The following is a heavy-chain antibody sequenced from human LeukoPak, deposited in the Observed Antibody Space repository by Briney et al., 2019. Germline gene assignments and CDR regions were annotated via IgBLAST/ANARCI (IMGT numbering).Heavy chain of an antibody. CDR1: GVTFSKYW. CDR3: VREPYCSGGSCYTSGFDC. Sequence: GGSLRLSCAASGVTFSKYWMHWVRQAPGKGLMWVSRIKNDGSSTTYADSEKGRFTISRDNAKNTLYLQMNSLRAEDTAVYYCVREPYCSGGSCYTSGFDCWGQGTLVTVSS. J-gene: IGHJ4*02. CDR2: IKNDGSST. D-gene: IGHD2-15*01. V-gene: IGHV3-74*01.